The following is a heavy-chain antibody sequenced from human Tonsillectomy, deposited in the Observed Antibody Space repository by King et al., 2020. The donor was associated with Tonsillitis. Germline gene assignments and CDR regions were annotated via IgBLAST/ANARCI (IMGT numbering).Heavy chain of an antibody. CDR1: GVSFSSYA. CDR2: ISYDGSNK. D-gene: IGHD6-19*01. J-gene: IGHJ1*01. V-gene: IGHV3-30-3*01. Sequence: VQLVESGGGVVQPGRSLRLSCAASGVSFSSYAMHWVRQAPGKGLERVPVISYDGSNKYSADSVRGRFTITRDNSKKTLSLQLNGLRTEDTAVYYCASEPRSGWAAEYFQHWGQGTLVTVSS. CDR3: ASEPRSGWAAEYFQH.